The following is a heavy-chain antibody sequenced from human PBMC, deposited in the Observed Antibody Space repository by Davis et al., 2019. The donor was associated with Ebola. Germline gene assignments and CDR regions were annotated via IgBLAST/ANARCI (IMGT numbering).Heavy chain of an antibody. CDR2: IKQDGSEK. Sequence: GESLKISCAASGVTFSSYWMSWVRQAPGKGLEWVANIKQDGSEKYYVDSVKGRFTISRDNAKNSLYLQMNSLRAEDTAVYYCARDPPREWGQGTLVTVSS. CDR3: ARDPPRE. CDR1: GVTFSSYW. J-gene: IGHJ4*02. V-gene: IGHV3-7*03. D-gene: IGHD5-24*01.